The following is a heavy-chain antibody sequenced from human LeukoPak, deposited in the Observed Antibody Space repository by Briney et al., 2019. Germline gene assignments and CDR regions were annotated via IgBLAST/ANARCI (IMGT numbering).Heavy chain of an antibody. CDR3: ARLGIAVAGTGPYYFDY. CDR2: IYPGDSDT. V-gene: IGHV5-51*01. CDR1: GYSITSYW. D-gene: IGHD6-19*01. Sequence: GESLKISSKGSGYSITSYWIGWVRQMPGKGLEWMGIIYPGDSDTRYSPSFQGQVTISADKSISTAYLQWSSLKASDTAMYYCARLGIAVAGTGPYYFDYWGQGTLVTVSS. J-gene: IGHJ4*02.